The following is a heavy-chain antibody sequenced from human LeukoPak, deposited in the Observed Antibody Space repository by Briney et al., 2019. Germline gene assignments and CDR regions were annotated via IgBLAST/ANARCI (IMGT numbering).Heavy chain of an antibody. CDR2: ISGSGGST. V-gene: IGHV3-23*01. CDR3: AKGPNGDYIGTFDI. Sequence: GGSLRLSFTTSKFNFNSYGMTWGRPAPGEGLEWVSSISGSGGSTQYAASVQGRFTISRDNSKNTLYPQMNSLRAEDTAVYYCAKGPNGDYIGTFDIWGQGTMVTVSS. J-gene: IGHJ3*02. D-gene: IGHD4-17*01. CDR1: KFNFNSYG.